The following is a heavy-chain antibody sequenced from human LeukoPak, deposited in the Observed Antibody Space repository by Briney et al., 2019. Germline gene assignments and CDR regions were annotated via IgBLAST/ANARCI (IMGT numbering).Heavy chain of an antibody. CDR1: GFTFSSYG. Sequence: GGSLRLSCAASGFTFSSYGMHWVRQAPGKGLEWVAVISYDGSNKYYADSVKGRFTISRDNSKNTLYLQMNSLRAEDTAVYYCVPKGTEGYWGQGTLVTVSS. CDR2: ISYDGSNK. J-gene: IGHJ4*02. CDR3: VPKGTEGY. V-gene: IGHV3-30*03.